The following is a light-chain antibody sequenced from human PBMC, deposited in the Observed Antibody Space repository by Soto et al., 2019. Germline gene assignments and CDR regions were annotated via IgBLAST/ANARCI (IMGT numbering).Light chain of an antibody. Sequence: DIQMTQAPSSLSASVGDRVTITCRARQDISTYLAWYQQKPGKVPKLLISAAYTLQSGVPPRFSGSGSGTDFTLTISSLQPEYVANYYCQKYDNAALTFGGGTKVEIK. V-gene: IGKV1-27*01. CDR3: QKYDNAALT. CDR2: AAY. CDR1: QDISTY. J-gene: IGKJ4*01.